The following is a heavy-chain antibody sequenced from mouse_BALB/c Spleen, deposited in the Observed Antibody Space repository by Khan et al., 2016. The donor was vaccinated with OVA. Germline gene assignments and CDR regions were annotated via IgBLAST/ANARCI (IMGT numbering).Heavy chain of an antibody. Sequence: EVQLQESGPGLVKPSQSLSLTCTVTGYSITSDYAWNWIRQFPGNKLEWMGYINYSGCTSYLPSLKSRISITRDTSKNQFFLQLNSVTTEDSATYYCARWFAYWGQGTLVTVS. CDR2: INYSGCT. V-gene: IGHV3-2*02. CDR3: ARWFAY. CDR1: GYSITSDYA. J-gene: IGHJ3*01.